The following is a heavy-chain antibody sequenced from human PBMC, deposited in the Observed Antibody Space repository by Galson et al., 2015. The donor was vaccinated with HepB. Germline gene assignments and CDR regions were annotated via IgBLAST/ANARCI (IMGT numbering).Heavy chain of an antibody. CDR2: FDPEDGET. CDR3: ATDAPPYTLDAFDI. Sequence: SVTVSCKVSGYTLTELSMHWVRQAPGKGLEWMGGFDPEDGETIYAQKFQGRVTMTEDTSTDTAYMELSSLRSEDTAVYYCATDAPPYTLDAFDIWGQGTMVTVSS. V-gene: IGHV1-24*01. J-gene: IGHJ3*02. CDR1: GYTLTELS. D-gene: IGHD5-18*01.